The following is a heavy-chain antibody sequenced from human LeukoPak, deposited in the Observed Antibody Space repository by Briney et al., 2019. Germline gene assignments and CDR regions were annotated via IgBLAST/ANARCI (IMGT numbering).Heavy chain of an antibody. V-gene: IGHV1-69*06. CDR2: IIPIFGTA. J-gene: IGHJ5*02. CDR1: GGTFSSYA. CDR3: AGEVGSGSQFPTNWFDP. Sequence: EASVKVSCKASGGTFSSYAISWVRQAPGQGLEWMGGIIPIFGTANYAQKFQGRVTITADKSTSTAYMELSSLRSEDTAVYYCAGEVGSGSQFPTNWFDPWGQGTLVTVSS. D-gene: IGHD3-10*01.